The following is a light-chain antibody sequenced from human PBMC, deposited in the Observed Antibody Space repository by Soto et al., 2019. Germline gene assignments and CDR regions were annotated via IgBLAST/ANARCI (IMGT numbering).Light chain of an antibody. V-gene: IGKV1-9*01. CDR1: QGISSY. CDR3: QQLNSYPLT. J-gene: IGKJ4*01. Sequence: DIQLTQSPSFLSASVGDRVTITCRASQGISSYLAWYQQKPGKAPKLLIYAASTLQSGVPSRFSGSGSGTEFTLTSSSLQPEDFATYYCQQLNSYPLTFGGGTKLEIK. CDR2: AAS.